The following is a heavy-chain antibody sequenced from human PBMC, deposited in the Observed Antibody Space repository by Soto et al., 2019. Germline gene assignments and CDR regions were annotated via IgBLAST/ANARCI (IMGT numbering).Heavy chain of an antibody. Sequence: GGSLRLSCAASGFTLSTYNMNWVRQAPGKGLEWVSSISSSSNHIYYADSVKGRFTISRDNANNSLYLQMNSLRAEDTAIYYCEKDRERGSQVIGGMDVWGQGTTVTVSS. V-gene: IGHV3-21*01. J-gene: IGHJ6*02. CDR1: GFTLSTYN. CDR2: ISSSSNHI. D-gene: IGHD2-21*01. CDR3: EKDRERGSQVIGGMDV.